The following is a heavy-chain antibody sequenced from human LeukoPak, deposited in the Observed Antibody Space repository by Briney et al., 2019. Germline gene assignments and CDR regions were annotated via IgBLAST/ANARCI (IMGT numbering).Heavy chain of an antibody. CDR1: GFTFSSYA. V-gene: IGHV3-23*01. CDR2: ISGSGGST. J-gene: IGHJ4*02. CDR3: ARTLIRYSSGWYSD. D-gene: IGHD6-19*01. Sequence: GGSLRLSCAASGFTFSSYAMSWVRQAPGKGLEWVSAISGSGGSTYYADSVKGRFTISRDNSKNALYLQMNSLRAEDTAVYYCARTLIRYSSGWYSDWGQGTLVTVSS.